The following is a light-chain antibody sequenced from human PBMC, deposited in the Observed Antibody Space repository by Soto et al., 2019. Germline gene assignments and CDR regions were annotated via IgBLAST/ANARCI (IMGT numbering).Light chain of an antibody. Sequence: EMVLTQSPATLSLSPGERATLSCGASRRGSANYLAWYQQRPGLAPRHLIYDASTRATGVPDRFSGSGTGTHFTLAISRLEPEDFAVYDCQSYSETPLVTFGKGTRLQIK. CDR1: RRGSANY. J-gene: IGKJ5*01. CDR2: DAS. V-gene: IGKV3D-20*01. CDR3: QSYSETPLVT.